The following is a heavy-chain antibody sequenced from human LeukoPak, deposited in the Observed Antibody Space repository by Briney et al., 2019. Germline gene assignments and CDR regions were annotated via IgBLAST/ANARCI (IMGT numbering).Heavy chain of an antibody. Sequence: ASVKVSCKASGGTLSSYAISWVRQAPGQGLEWMGRIIPTLDLSHHAQKFQGRVTITADKSTSTAYMELRSLTSADTAIYYCARLSGYNWNLLDSWGQGTLVSVSS. CDR3: ARLSGYNWNLLDS. V-gene: IGHV1-69*04. D-gene: IGHD1-20*01. J-gene: IGHJ4*02. CDR2: IIPTLDLS. CDR1: GGTLSSYA.